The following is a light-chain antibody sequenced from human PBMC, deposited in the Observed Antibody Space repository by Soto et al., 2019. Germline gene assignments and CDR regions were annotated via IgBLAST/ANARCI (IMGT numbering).Light chain of an antibody. J-gene: IGKJ1*01. CDR3: QQYHSYWT. CDR2: KAS. CDR1: QSISSW. Sequence: ILLTQSPSTLSASVGDRVTITCRASQSISSWLAWYQQKPGKAPKLLIYKASSLESGVPSRFSGSGSGTEFTLTISSLQPDDFATYYCQQYHSYWTFGQGTKVDIK. V-gene: IGKV1-5*03.